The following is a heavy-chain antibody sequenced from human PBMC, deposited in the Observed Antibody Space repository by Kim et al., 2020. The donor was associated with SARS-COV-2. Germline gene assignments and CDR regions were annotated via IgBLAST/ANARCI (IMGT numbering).Heavy chain of an antibody. CDR3: ARTVTMARTSLFDY. D-gene: IGHD1-1*01. CDR2: IYYRGTT. J-gene: IGHJ4*02. Sequence: SETLSLTCTVSGGSISSSNYYWAWIRQPPGKGLEWIGTIYYRGTTSFSPSLKSRVTMSVDTSKDQFSLTVNSATAADTAMYYCARTVTMARTSLFDYWGRGNLVIVSS. CDR1: GGSISSSNYY. V-gene: IGHV4-39*01.